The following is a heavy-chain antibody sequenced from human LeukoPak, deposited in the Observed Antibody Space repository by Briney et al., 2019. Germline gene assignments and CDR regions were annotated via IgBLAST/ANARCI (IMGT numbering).Heavy chain of an antibody. CDR1: GGSISSSSYY. D-gene: IGHD3-22*01. CDR3: ARVVVVIPYYYYYMDV. CDR2: IYYSGST. J-gene: IGHJ6*03. Sequence: SETLSLTCTVSGGSISSSSYYWGWIRQPPGKGLEWIGSIYYSGSTYYNPSLKSRVTISVDTSKNQFSLKLSSVTAADTAVYYCARVVVVIPYYYYYMDVWGKGTTVTVSS. V-gene: IGHV4-39*07.